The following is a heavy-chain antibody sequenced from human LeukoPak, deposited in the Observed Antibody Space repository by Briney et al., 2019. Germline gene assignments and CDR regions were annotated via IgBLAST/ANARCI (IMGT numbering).Heavy chain of an antibody. J-gene: IGHJ4*02. CDR1: GFTFSSYA. Sequence: GGSLRLSCAASGFTFSSYAMSWVRQAPGKGLEWVSTIVGRGGITYYADSVKGRFTISRDNSKNTLYLQLNSLRAEDTAVYYCAKDSGGWTLDYWGQGTPVTVSS. CDR3: AKDSGGWTLDY. V-gene: IGHV3-23*01. D-gene: IGHD6-19*01. CDR2: IVGRGGIT.